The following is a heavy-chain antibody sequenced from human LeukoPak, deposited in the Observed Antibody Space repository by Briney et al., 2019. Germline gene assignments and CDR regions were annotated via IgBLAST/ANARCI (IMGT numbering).Heavy chain of an antibody. D-gene: IGHD2-2*01. V-gene: IGHV1-18*01. CDR3: ARSGFSVVPIANYHDGMDV. CDR1: GYSSISYG. J-gene: IGHJ6*02. Sequence: ASVKVSFKCSGYSSISYGVNWVRQAPGQGLEWMGWISGYNGNTNNAEKVQGRVTMTTDTSTQTVFMELRSLTYDDTAVYFCARSGFSVVPIANYHDGMDVWGQGTTVAVSS. CDR2: ISGYNGNT.